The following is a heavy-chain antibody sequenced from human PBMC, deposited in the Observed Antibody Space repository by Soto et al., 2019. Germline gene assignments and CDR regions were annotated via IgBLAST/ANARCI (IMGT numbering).Heavy chain of an antibody. CDR2: ISSNGGST. Sequence: GGSLRLSCSASGFTFSSYAMHWVRQAPGKGLEYVSAISSNGGSTYYADSVKGRFTISRDNSKNTLYLQMSSLRAEDTAVYYCGKDQLEPYRDYDYYGMDVWGQGTTVTVSS. J-gene: IGHJ6*02. CDR3: GKDQLEPYRDYDYYGMDV. CDR1: GFTFSSYA. V-gene: IGHV3-64D*08. D-gene: IGHD1-1*01.